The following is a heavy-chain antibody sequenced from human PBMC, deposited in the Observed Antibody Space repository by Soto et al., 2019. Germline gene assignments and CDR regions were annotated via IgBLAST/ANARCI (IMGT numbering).Heavy chain of an antibody. J-gene: IGHJ4*02. CDR2: INSDGSST. CDR1: GFTFSSYW. CDR3: ARDYPGNGIDS. V-gene: IGHV3-74*01. D-gene: IGHD1-1*01. Sequence: GESLKISCAASGFTFSSYWMHWVRQAPGKGLVWVSRINSDGSSTSYADSVKGRFTISRDNAKNTLYLQMNSLRAEDTALYYCARDYPGNGIDSWGQGTLVTVSS.